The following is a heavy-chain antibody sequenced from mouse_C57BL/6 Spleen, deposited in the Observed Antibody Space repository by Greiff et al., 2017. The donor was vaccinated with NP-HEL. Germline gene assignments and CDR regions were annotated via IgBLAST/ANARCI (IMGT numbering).Heavy chain of an antibody. Sequence: VKLMESGPELVKPGASVKISCKASGYAFSSSWMNWVKQRPGKGLEWIGRIYPGDGDTNYNGKFKGKATLTADKSSSTAYMQLSSLTSEDSAVYFCAYGYYFDYWGQGTTLTVSS. CDR1: GYAFSSSW. D-gene: IGHD2-2*01. V-gene: IGHV1-82*01. CDR2: IYPGDGDT. CDR3: AYGYYFDY. J-gene: IGHJ2*01.